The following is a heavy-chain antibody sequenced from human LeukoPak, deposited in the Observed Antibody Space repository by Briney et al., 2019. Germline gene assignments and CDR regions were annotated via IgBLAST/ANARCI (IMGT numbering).Heavy chain of an antibody. CDR2: IRYDGSNK. Sequence: GGSLRLSCAASGFTFSSCGMHWVRQAPGKGLEWVAFIRYDGSNKYYADSVKGRFTISRDNSKNTLSLQMNSLRAEDTAVYYCAKVDYGDRYDAFDIWGQGTMVTVSS. CDR1: GFTFSSCG. D-gene: IGHD4-17*01. V-gene: IGHV3-30*02. J-gene: IGHJ3*02. CDR3: AKVDYGDRYDAFDI.